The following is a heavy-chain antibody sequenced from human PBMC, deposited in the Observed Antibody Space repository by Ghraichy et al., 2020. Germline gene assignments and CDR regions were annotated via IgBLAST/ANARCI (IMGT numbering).Heavy chain of an antibody. D-gene: IGHD2-15*01. CDR3: TKDIDGGSADC. V-gene: IGHV3-49*03. CDR1: GFTFGDYA. Sequence: GGSLRLSCTTSGFTFGDYALSWFRQAPGKGLEWLSSITSKTYGGTAEYAPSVKGRFSLSRDDSRGLAYLQMNNLKIEDTALDYCTKDIDGGSADCWGQGTLVTVSS. J-gene: IGHJ4*02. CDR2: ITSKTYGGTA.